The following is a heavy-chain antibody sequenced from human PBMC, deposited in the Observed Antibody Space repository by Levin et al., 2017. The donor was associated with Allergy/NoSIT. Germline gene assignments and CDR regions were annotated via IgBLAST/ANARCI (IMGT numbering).Heavy chain of an antibody. CDR3: AKDIFDGSTYGWLDS. CDR2: IWFDGSNE. V-gene: IGHV3-33*06. Sequence: QPGGSLRLSCGASGFNFRSYAMHWVRQAPGKGLEWVAMIWFDGSNEYYADSVKGRFTMSRDNFKSTVHLEMNSLRVEDTGIYYCAKDIFDGSTYGWLDSWGQGTLVTVSS. D-gene: IGHD5-24*01. CDR1: GFNFRSYA. J-gene: IGHJ1*01.